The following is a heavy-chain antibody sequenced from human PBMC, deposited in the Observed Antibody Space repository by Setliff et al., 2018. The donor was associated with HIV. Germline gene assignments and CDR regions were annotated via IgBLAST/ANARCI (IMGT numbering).Heavy chain of an antibody. D-gene: IGHD1-26*01. CDR1: GFTFSYYG. J-gene: IGHJ6*02. V-gene: IGHV3-30*02. CDR2: IRYDGSYK. Sequence: PGGSLRLSCAASGFTFSYYGMHWVRQAPGKGLEWVTSIRYDGSYKYYADSMKGRFTISRDNAKNSLYLQMNSLRGEDTAVYFCAKPTNIDTLYYGSQSFYMYYYGMDVWGQGTTVTVSS. CDR3: AKPTNIDTLYYGSQSFYMYYYGMDV.